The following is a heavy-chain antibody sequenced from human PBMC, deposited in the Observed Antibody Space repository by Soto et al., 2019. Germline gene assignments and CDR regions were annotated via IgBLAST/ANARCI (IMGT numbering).Heavy chain of an antibody. Sequence: GSLRLSCAASGFTFSSYAMHWVRQAPGKGLEWVAVISYDGSNKYYADSVKGRFTISRDNSKNTLYLQMNSLRAEDTAVYYCAREGYDSSGYYPPGFDYWGQGTLVTVSS. CDR2: ISYDGSNK. J-gene: IGHJ4*02. V-gene: IGHV3-30-3*01. D-gene: IGHD3-22*01. CDR3: AREGYDSSGYYPPGFDY. CDR1: GFTFSSYA.